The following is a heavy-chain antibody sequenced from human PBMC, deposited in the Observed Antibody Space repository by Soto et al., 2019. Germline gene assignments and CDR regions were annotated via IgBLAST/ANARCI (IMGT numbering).Heavy chain of an antibody. CDR3: ARDTRRPPASRSDH. V-gene: IGHV4-31*03. J-gene: IGHJ5*02. D-gene: IGHD3-3*01. CDR2: LYYSGST. Sequence: QVQLQESGPGLVKPSQTLSLTCTVSGGSISSGGYYWSWFRQHPGKGLEWIGYLYYSGSTYYNPSLKGRVTISVDTSKNEFPLKLSSVTAAAAAVYYCARDTRRPPASRSDHWGQGTLVTVSS. CDR1: GGSISSGGYY.